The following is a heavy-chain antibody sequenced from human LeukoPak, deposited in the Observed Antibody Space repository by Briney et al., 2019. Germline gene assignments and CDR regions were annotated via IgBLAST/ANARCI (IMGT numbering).Heavy chain of an antibody. CDR2: IYTSGST. Sequence: KPSETLSLTCTVSNGSISSNTYYWRWIRQPAGKGLEWIGRIYTSGSTNYNPSLKSRVTMSVDTSKNRFSLKLSSVTAADTAVYYCARVWAPYYGSGRYGYYMDVWGKGTTVTISS. D-gene: IGHD3-10*01. CDR1: NGSISSNTYY. J-gene: IGHJ6*03. V-gene: IGHV4-61*02. CDR3: ARVWAPYYGSGRYGYYMDV.